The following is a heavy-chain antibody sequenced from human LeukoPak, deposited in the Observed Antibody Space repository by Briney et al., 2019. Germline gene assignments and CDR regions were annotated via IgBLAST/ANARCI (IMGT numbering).Heavy chain of an antibody. J-gene: IGHJ4*02. CDR1: GFTLISYS. CDR2: ISSSSSYI. Sequence: GGSLRLSCAASGFTLISYSMSWVRQAPGKGLEWVSSISSSSSYIYYADSVKGRFTISRDNAKNSLYLQMNSLRAEDTAVYYCARAPSTYCSDTTCPPGYWGQGTLVTVSS. V-gene: IGHV3-21*01. D-gene: IGHD2-2*01. CDR3: ARAPSTYCSDTTCPPGY.